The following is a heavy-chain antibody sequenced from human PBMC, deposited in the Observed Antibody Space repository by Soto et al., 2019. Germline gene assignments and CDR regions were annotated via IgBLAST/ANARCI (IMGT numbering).Heavy chain of an antibody. CDR2: INPSGGST. CDR3: ARDKLRPDYYYYYGMDV. Sequence: ASVSVSCKXSGYTFTSYYMHWVRQAPGQGLEWMGIINPSGGSTSYAQKFQGRVTMTRDTSTSTVYMELSSLRSEDTAVYYCARDKLRPDYYYYYGMDVWGQGATVTVSS. CDR1: GYTFTSYY. V-gene: IGHV1-46*01. J-gene: IGHJ6*02. D-gene: IGHD1-7*01.